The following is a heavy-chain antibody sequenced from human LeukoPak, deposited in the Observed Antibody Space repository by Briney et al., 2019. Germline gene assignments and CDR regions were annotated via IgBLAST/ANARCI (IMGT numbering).Heavy chain of an antibody. V-gene: IGHV4-34*01. CDR3: ARGKYNRGYSYGNFDY. CDR2: INHSGST. D-gene: IGHD5-18*01. J-gene: IGHJ4*02. Sequence: SETLSLTCAVYGGSFSGYYWSWIRQPPGKGLEWIGEINHSGSTNYNPSLKSRVTISVDTSKNQFSLKLSFVTAADTAVYYCARGKYNRGYSYGNFDYWGQGTLVTVSS. CDR1: GGSFSGYY.